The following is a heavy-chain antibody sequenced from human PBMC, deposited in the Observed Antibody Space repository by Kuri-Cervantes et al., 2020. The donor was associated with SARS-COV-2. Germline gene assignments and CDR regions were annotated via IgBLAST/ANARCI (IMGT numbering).Heavy chain of an antibody. D-gene: IGHD3-3*01. CDR2: ITRSSVYI. Sequence: GESLKISCAASGFTFSAYTLNWVRQAPGKGLEWVSSITRSSVYISYADSLKGRFTISRDNSKNTLYLQMNSLRAEDTAVYYCAREEIALFGVVTSTFDYWGQGTLVTVSS. V-gene: IGHV3-21*01. J-gene: IGHJ4*02. CDR1: GFTFSAYT. CDR3: AREEIALFGVVTSTFDY.